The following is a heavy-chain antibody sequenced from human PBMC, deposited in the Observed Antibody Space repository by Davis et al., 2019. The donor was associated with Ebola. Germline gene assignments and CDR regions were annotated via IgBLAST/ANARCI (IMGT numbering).Heavy chain of an antibody. CDR3: ARDGPNYDVDY. CDR1: GFTFSRFA. CDR2: ISYDDSNT. Sequence: GESLKISCAASGFTFSRFAMHWVRQTPDKGLEWVAVISYDDSNTYYADSVRGRFTVSRDSSKNTLYLQMNSLRVDDTAVYFCARDGPNYDVDYWGQGTLVTVSS. D-gene: IGHD3-22*01. J-gene: IGHJ4*02. V-gene: IGHV3-30-3*01.